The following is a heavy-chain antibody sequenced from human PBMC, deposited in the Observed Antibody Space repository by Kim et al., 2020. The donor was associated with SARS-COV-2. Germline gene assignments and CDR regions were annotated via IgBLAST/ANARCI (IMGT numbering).Heavy chain of an antibody. Sequence: GGSLRLSCTASGFIFSDYYMSWIRQAPGKGLEWVSYISSSGTTIYYADSVKGRFTISRDNAKNSLYLQMNSLRVEDTAVYYCVRERQPFLHFDYWGQGTLVTVSS. CDR2: ISSSGTTI. J-gene: IGHJ4*02. CDR3: VRERQPFLHFDY. CDR1: GFIFSDYY. V-gene: IGHV3-11*04. D-gene: IGHD5-18*01.